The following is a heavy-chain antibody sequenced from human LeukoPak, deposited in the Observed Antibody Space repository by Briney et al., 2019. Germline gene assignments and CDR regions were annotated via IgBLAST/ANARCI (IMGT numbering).Heavy chain of an antibody. CDR1: GFTFSSYA. CDR3: AKDRYYYDTSGYHFDY. J-gene: IGHJ4*02. D-gene: IGHD3-22*01. V-gene: IGHV3-23*01. Sequence: GGSLRLSCAASGFTFSSYAMSWVRQAPGKGLEWVSAISGSGGSTYYADSVKGRFTISRDNSKNTLYLQMNSLRAEDTDVYYCAKDRYYYDTSGYHFDYWGQGTLVTVSS. CDR2: ISGSGGST.